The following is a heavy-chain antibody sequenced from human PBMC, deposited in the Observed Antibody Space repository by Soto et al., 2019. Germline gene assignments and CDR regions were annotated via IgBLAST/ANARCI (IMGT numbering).Heavy chain of an antibody. CDR2: IDPSDSYS. V-gene: IGHV5-10-1*01. CDR3: ARWDGYSYGYDYYYYGMDV. Sequence: PVESLKISCNGSGYRFISYWISWVRQMPWKGLEWMGKIDPSDSYSTYSPSFQGHVTISADKSISTAYLQWSSLKASDTAMYYCARWDGYSYGYDYYYYGMDVWGQGTTVTAP. J-gene: IGHJ6*02. CDR1: GYRFISYW. D-gene: IGHD5-18*01.